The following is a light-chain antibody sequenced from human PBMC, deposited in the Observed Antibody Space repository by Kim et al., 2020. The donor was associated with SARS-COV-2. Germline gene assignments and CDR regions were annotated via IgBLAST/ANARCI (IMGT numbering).Light chain of an antibody. Sequence: IVLTQSPGTLSLSPGERATLSCRTSQNVTSNYLAWYHQKPGQAPRLLIYDSSSRATGIPDRFSASGSGTDFTLPISSLRPEDFAVYYCQQYGSSWTFGRGTRVEIK. CDR1: QNVTSNY. J-gene: IGKJ1*01. CDR2: DSS. CDR3: QQYGSSWT. V-gene: IGKV3-20*01.